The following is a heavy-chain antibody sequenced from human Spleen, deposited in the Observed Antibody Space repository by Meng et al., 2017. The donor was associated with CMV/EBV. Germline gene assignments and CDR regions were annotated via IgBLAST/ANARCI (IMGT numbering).Heavy chain of an antibody. J-gene: IGHJ5*01. Sequence: SGFTCSTAWMHWVRKAPGKGLVWVSRISGDGSSTNYADSVKGRFTISRDNARNTLYLQMDSLRAEDTAVYYCARDLATNWGGQALDSWGQGTLVTVSS. V-gene: IGHV3-74*01. CDR1: GFTCSTAW. CDR3: ARDLATNWGGQALDS. D-gene: IGHD7-27*01. CDR2: ISGDGSST.